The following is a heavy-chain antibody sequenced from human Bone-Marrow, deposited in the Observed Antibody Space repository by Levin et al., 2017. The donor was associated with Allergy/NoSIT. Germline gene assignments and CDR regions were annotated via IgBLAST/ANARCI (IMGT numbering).Heavy chain of an antibody. CDR3: ARRGGGPQSAFDI. J-gene: IGHJ3*02. D-gene: IGHD3-16*01. CDR1: GYRFFSYG. CDR2: ISPHNGNR. Sequence: RASVKVSCKTSGYRFFSYGLTWVRQAPGRGLEWMGWISPHNGNRDYAQKFQGRLILTTDTSTETAYMELGSLTSDDTAFYYCARRGGGPQSAFDIWGQGTMVTVSS. V-gene: IGHV1-18*01.